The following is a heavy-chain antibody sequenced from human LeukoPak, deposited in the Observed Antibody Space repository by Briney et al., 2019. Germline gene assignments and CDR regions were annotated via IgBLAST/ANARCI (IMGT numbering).Heavy chain of an antibody. J-gene: IGHJ5*02. D-gene: IGHD6-13*01. CDR2: IHHSGST. CDR1: GGSISSGGYS. Sequence: PSETLSLTCAVSGGSISSGGYSWSWIRQPPGKGLEWIGYIHHSGSTYYNPSLKSRVTISVDRSKNQFSLKLSSVTAADTAVYYCARARGPSSSNWFDPWGQGTLVTVSP. CDR3: ARARGPSSSNWFDP. V-gene: IGHV4-30-2*01.